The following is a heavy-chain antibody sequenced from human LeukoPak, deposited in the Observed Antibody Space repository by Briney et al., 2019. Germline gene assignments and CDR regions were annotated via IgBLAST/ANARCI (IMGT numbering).Heavy chain of an antibody. CDR3: ARQNRGYLGAFEI. J-gene: IGHJ3*02. D-gene: IGHD5-12*01. Sequence: SETLSLTCTVSGGSISSSSYYWGWIRQPPGKGLEWIGSIYYSGSTYYNPSLKSRVTISVDTSKNQFSLSLTSVTAADTAVYYCARQNRGYLGAFEIWGQGAMVTVSS. CDR1: GGSISSSSYY. V-gene: IGHV4-39*07. CDR2: IYYSGST.